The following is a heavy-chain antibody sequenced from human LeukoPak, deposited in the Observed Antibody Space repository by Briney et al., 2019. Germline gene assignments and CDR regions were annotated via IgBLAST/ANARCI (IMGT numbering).Heavy chain of an antibody. J-gene: IGHJ6*03. CDR3: ARDPGSSPYYYYMDV. V-gene: IGHV3-7*01. D-gene: IGHD6-6*01. CDR1: GFTFSSYW. CDR2: IKQDGSEK. Sequence: PGGSLRLSCAASGFTFSSYWMSWVRQAPGKGLEWVANIKQDGSEKYYVDSVKGRFTISRDNAKNSLYLQMNSLRAEDTAVYYRARDPGSSPYYYYMDVWGKGTTVTVSS.